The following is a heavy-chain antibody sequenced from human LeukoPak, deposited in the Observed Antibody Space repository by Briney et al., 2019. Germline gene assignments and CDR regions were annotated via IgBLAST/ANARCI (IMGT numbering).Heavy chain of an antibody. Sequence: SVKVSCKASGGTFSRSAISWVRQAPGQGLEWMGGIIPLFGRANYAQKFQGRVTMTADASTSTAYLELSSLRSEDTAVYYCARSLSGSHYDTNEGDFDIWGQGTVVTVSS. J-gene: IGHJ3*02. CDR1: GGTFSRSA. D-gene: IGHD3-22*01. CDR3: ARSLSGSHYDTNEGDFDI. CDR2: IIPLFGRA. V-gene: IGHV1-69*01.